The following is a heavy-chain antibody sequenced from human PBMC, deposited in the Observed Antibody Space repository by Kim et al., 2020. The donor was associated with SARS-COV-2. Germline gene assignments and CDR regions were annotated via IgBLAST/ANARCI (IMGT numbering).Heavy chain of an antibody. CDR3: ARGQFGSMCNNWFDS. CDR2: INPAIGNA. Sequence: ASVKVSCKASGYTFINYAMHWVRQAPGQRLEWMGGINPAIGNARYSQNFQGRVTTTRDTSATTAYMELSALRSEDTAVYYCARGQFGSMCNNWFDSWGQGTLVTVSS. V-gene: IGHV1-3*01. D-gene: IGHD3-10*01. CDR1: GYTFINYA. J-gene: IGHJ5*01.